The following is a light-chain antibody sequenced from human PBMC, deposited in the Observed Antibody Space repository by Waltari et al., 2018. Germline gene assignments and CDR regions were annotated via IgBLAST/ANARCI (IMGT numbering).Light chain of an antibody. CDR3: QQRSNWPPLFT. CDR1: QSVSSY. J-gene: IGKJ3*01. V-gene: IGKV3-11*01. Sequence: EIVLTQSPATLSLSPGERATLSCRASQSVSSYLAWYQQKPGQAPRPLIYDASNRATGSPARFSGSGSGTDFTLTISSLEPEDFAVYYCQQRSNWPPLFTFGPGTKVDIK. CDR2: DAS.